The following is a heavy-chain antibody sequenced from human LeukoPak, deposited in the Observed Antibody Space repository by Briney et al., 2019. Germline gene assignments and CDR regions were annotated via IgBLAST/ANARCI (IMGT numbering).Heavy chain of an antibody. CDR1: GYTFTTYA. CDR3: ARGRHSYGDYASYYFDY. D-gene: IGHD4-17*01. Sequence: ASVKVSCKPSGYTFTTYAISWVRQAPGQGPEWMGGIIPIFGTANYAQKFQGRVTITADKSTSTAYMELSSLRSEDTAVYYCARGRHSYGDYASYYFDYWGQGTLVTVSS. J-gene: IGHJ4*02. V-gene: IGHV1-69*06. CDR2: IIPIFGTA.